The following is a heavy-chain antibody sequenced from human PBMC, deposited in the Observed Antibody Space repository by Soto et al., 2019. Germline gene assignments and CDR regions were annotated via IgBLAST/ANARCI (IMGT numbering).Heavy chain of an antibody. V-gene: IGHV4-4*02. CDR2: IYHTGST. CDR3: ARGMSRYDSDGYYLDY. D-gene: IGHD3-22*01. CDR1: GGSISSNDW. Sequence: QVQLQESGPGLVKPSGTLSLTCAVSGGSISSNDWWSWVRQPPGEGPEWIGEIYHTGSTNYHPSLKSRVTISVEKSKNQFSLKLNSVTAADTAVYFCARGMSRYDSDGYYLDYWGQGTLVTVSS. J-gene: IGHJ4*02.